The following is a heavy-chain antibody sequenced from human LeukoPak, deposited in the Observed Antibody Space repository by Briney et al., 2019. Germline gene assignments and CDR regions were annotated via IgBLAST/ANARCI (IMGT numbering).Heavy chain of an antibody. CDR3: AKDPYYYDSSGYPLIDY. CDR2: ISGSGGST. Sequence: GGSLRLSCAASGFTFSRHWMHWVRQGPGKGLEWVSAISGSGGSTYYADSVKGRFTISRDNSKNTLYLQMNSLRAEDTAVYYCAKDPYYYDSSGYPLIDYWGQGTLVTVSS. CDR1: GFTFSRHW. V-gene: IGHV3-23*01. D-gene: IGHD3-22*01. J-gene: IGHJ4*02.